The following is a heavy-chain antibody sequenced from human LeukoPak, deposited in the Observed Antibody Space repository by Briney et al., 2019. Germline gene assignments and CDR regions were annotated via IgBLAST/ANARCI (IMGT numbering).Heavy chain of an antibody. D-gene: IGHD4-17*01. J-gene: IGHJ4*02. CDR3: ARVGVGTVTTWDY. V-gene: IGHV3-48*03. CDR2: ISLSGTTT. CDR1: GFTFSNYE. Sequence: HPGGSLRLSCAASGFTFSNYEMNWVRQAPGKGLEWASYISLSGTTTYYADSVKGRFTISRDNAKNSLYLQMNSLRAEDTAVYYCARVGVGTVTTWDYWGQGTLVTVSS.